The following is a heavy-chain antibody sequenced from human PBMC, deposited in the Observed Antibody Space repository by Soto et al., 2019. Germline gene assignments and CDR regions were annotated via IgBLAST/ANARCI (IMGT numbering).Heavy chain of an antibody. J-gene: IGHJ5*02. CDR3: ARYRTSGDWFDP. V-gene: IGHV4-59*08. Sequence: ETLSLTCTVSGGSIRGYYWTWIRQPPGKGLEWIGNIYYTGSTYYNPSLKSRVTISVDTSKNQFSLKLSSVTAADTAVYYCARYRTSGDWFDPWGQGTLVTVSS. CDR1: GGSIRGYY. CDR2: IYYTGST. D-gene: IGHD3-16*02.